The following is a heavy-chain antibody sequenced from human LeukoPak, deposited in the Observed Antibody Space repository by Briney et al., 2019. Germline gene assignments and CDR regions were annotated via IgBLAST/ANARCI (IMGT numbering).Heavy chain of an antibody. CDR2: NYHSGSA. CDR3: ARVASTGWSGSWFDP. Sequence: PSETLSLTCSVSGGSISSSDYYWAWIRQPPGKGLEWIGSNYHSGSAYYNPSLRSRVTLSVDTSKTQFSLKRSSVTAADTAVYYCARVASTGWSGSWFDPWGQGTLVTVSS. V-gene: IGHV4-39*01. D-gene: IGHD6-19*01. CDR1: GGSISSSDYY. J-gene: IGHJ5*02.